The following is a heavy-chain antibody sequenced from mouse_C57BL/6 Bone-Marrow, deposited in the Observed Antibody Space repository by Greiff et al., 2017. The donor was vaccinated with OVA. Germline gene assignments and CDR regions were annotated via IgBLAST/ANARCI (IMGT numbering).Heavy chain of an antibody. J-gene: IGHJ2*01. CDR3: ARLITTVVENYFDY. CDR2: IFPGSGST. Sequence: VQLQQSGPELVKPGASVKISCKASGYTFTDYYINWVKQRPGQGLEWIGWIFPGSGSTYYNEKFKGKATLTVDKSSSTAYMLLSSLTSEDSAVYFCARLITTVVENYFDYWGQGTTLTVSS. CDR1: GYTFTDYY. D-gene: IGHD1-1*01. V-gene: IGHV1-75*01.